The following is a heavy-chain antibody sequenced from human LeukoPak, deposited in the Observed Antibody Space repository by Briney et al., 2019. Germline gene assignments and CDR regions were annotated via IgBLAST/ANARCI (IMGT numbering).Heavy chain of an antibody. D-gene: IGHD5-12*01. CDR2: INHSGST. CDR1: GGSFSGYY. V-gene: IGHV4-34*01. J-gene: IGHJ4*02. CDR3: ARARGYDYYY. Sequence: SETLSLTCAVYGGSFSGYYWNWIRQPPGKGLEWIGEINHSGSTNYNPSLKSRVSISVDTSKNQFSLKLSSVTAADTAVYYCARARGYDYYYWGQGTLVTVSS.